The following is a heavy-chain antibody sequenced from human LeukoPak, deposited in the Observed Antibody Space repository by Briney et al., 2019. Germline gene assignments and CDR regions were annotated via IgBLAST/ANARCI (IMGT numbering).Heavy chain of an antibody. CDR1: GFTFSNAW. J-gene: IGHJ6*02. Sequence: TGGPLRLSCAASGFTFSNAWMSWVRQAPGKGLEWVGRIKSKTDAGTTDYAAPVKGRFTISRDDSKNTLYLQMNSLKTEDTAVYYCTTSSGWYAHYYYGMDVWGQGTTVTVSS. V-gene: IGHV3-15*01. D-gene: IGHD6-19*01. CDR3: TTSSGWYAHYYYGMDV. CDR2: IKSKTDAGTT.